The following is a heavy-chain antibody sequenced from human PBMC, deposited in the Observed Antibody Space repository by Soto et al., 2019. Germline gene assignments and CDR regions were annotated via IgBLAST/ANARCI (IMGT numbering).Heavy chain of an antibody. CDR3: AREVGRGYSSSSFDY. CDR2: ILPIFGTT. J-gene: IGHJ4*02. Sequence: QVQLVQSGAELKKPGSSVKVSCKASGGTLSSYTITWVRQAPGQGLEWMGGILPIFGTTNYAQKFQGRVTITAVESTSTVYMELSSLRSEDTAVYYCAREVGRGYSSSSFDYWGQGTLVTVSS. V-gene: IGHV1-69*01. D-gene: IGHD6-6*01. CDR1: GGTLSSYT.